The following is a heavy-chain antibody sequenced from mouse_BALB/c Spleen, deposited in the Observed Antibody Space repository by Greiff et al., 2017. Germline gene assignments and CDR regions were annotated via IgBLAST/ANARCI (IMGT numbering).Heavy chain of an antibody. CDR2: ISYSGST. CDR1: GYSITSDYA. CDR3: ARGLNYYGSSYYAMDY. D-gene: IGHD1-1*01. Sequence: EVKLMESGPGLVKPSQSLSLTCTVTGYSITSDYAWNWLRQFPGNKLEWMGYISYSGSTSYNPSLKSRISITRDTSKNQFFLQLNSVTTEDTATYDCARGLNYYGSSYYAMDYWGQGTSVTVSS. V-gene: IGHV3-2*02. J-gene: IGHJ4*01.